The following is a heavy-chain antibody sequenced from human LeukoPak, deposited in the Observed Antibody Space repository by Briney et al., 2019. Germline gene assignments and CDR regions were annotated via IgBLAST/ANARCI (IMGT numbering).Heavy chain of an antibody. CDR1: GGSFSCYY. CDR3: ARGQGTVTTH. V-gene: IGHV4-34*01. Sequence: SETLSLTCAVSGGSFSCYYWTWPRQPPGKGLEWIGEINHSGSANYNPSLMSRVTISLDTSKNHFSLNLSSVTAADTAVYYCARGQGTVTTHWGQGTLVTVSS. CDR2: INHSGSA. D-gene: IGHD4-17*01. J-gene: IGHJ4*02.